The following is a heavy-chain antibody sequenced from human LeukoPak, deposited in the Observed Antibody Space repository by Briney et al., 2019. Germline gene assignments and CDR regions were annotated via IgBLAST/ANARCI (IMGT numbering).Heavy chain of an antibody. Sequence: GGSLRLSCAASGFTFSSYAMSWVRQAPGKGLEWVSAISGSGGSTYYADSVKGRFTISRDNSKNTLYLQMNSLRAEDTAVYYCAKGSVAWANWNYYFDHWGQGTLVTVFS. V-gene: IGHV3-23*01. CDR1: GFTFSSYA. CDR2: ISGSGGST. CDR3: AKGSVAWANWNYYFDH. D-gene: IGHD1-7*01. J-gene: IGHJ4*02.